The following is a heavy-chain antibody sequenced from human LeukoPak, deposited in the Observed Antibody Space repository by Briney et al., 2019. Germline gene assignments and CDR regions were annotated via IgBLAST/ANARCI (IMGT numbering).Heavy chain of an antibody. V-gene: IGHV3-13*04. Sequence: GGSLRLSCAASGFTVSRYDMHWVRQGTGKGLEWVSGIGTAGDTYYADSVKGRFTISRDNFKNTLYLQMNSLRAEDTAVYYCAIYGSGSHKGYFDYWGQGTLVTASS. D-gene: IGHD3-10*01. CDR1: GFTVSRYD. CDR2: IGTAGDT. J-gene: IGHJ4*02. CDR3: AIYGSGSHKGYFDY.